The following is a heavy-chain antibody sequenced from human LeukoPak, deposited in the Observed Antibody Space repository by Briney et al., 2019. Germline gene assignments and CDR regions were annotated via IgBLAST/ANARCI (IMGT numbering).Heavy chain of an antibody. D-gene: IGHD5-24*01. CDR3: ARTQVELATYYFDY. Sequence: SETLSLTCTVSGGSISSGGYYWSWIRQHPGKGLEWIGYIYYSGSTYYNPSLKSRVTISVDTSKNQFSLKLSSVTAADTAVYYCARTQVELATYYFDYWGQGTLVTVSS. CDR1: GGSISSGGYY. J-gene: IGHJ4*02. V-gene: IGHV4-31*03. CDR2: IYYSGST.